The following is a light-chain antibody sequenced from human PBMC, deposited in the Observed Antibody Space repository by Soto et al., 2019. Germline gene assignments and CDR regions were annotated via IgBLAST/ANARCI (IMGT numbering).Light chain of an antibody. CDR1: SSDVGGYNY. Sequence: QSALTQPASVSGSPGQSITISCTATSSDVGGYNYISWYQQHPGKAPKMIIYEVSNRPSGVSNRFFGSKSGDTASLTISGLQPEDEADYYCASYTTSNTGVFGGGTKLTVL. CDR3: ASYTTSNTGV. V-gene: IGLV2-14*01. CDR2: EVS. J-gene: IGLJ3*02.